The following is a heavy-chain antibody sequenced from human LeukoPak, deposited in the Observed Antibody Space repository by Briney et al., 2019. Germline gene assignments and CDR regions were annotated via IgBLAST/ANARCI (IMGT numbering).Heavy chain of an antibody. Sequence: GGSLRLSCAASGFTFDDYGMSWVRQAPGKGLEWVSAISGSGGSTYYADSVKGRFTISRDNSKNTLYLQMNSLRAEDTAVYYCAKDGGYYDSSGYYQFDYWGQGTLVTVSS. CDR3: AKDGGYYDSSGYYQFDY. CDR2: ISGSGGST. J-gene: IGHJ4*02. CDR1: GFTFDDYG. D-gene: IGHD3-22*01. V-gene: IGHV3-23*01.